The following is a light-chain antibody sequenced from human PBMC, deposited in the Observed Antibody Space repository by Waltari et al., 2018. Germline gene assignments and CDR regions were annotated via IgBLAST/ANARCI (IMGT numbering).Light chain of an antibody. J-gene: IGLJ3*02. V-gene: IGLV2-11*01. CDR3: SSNAGYSTWV. CDR2: DVS. Sequence: QSALTQPRSVSGPPGQSVTISCTGTSSAVGGYDAVSWYRQHPGKAPELIIYDVSKRPSGVPDRFSGSKSGNTASLTISGLQADDEADYYCSSNAGYSTWVFGGGTKVTVL. CDR1: SSAVGGYDA.